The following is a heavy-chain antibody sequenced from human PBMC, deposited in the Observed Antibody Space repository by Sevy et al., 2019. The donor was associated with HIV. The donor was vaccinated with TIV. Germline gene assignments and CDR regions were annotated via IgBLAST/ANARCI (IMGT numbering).Heavy chain of an antibody. CDR3: ARRPDLGSVIRTGVMDV. J-gene: IGHJ6*02. CDR1: GFTFSTYA. D-gene: IGHD3-10*01. V-gene: IGHV3-23*01. Sequence: GGSLRLSCAASGFTFSTYAMSWVRQTPGKGLQWVSVISDSGGITYYGDSVQDRLTISRDNSTDTMYLQVNSLRAEDTAVCYCARRPDLGSVIRTGVMDVWGQRTTVTVSS. CDR2: ISDSGGIT.